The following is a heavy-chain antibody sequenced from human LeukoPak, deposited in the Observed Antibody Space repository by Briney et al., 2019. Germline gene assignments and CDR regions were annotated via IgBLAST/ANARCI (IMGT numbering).Heavy chain of an antibody. V-gene: IGHV3-21*01. CDR1: GFTFSSYS. Sequence: GGSLRLSCAASGFTFSSYSMNWVRQAPGKGLEWVSSISSSSSSYIYYADSVKGRFTISRDNSKNTLYLQMNSLRAEDTAVYYCARDRSIMVPTRVSVNGGFDPWGQGTLVTVSS. J-gene: IGHJ5*02. D-gene: IGHD3-10*01. CDR3: ARDRSIMVPTRVSVNGGFDP. CDR2: ISSSSSSYI.